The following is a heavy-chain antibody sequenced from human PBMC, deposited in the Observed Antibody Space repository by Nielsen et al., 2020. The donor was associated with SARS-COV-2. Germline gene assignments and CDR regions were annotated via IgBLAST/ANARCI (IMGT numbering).Heavy chain of an antibody. CDR3: ARSVAEMVRGYYMDV. CDR1: GGSISSGGYY. V-gene: IGHV4-30-2*01. J-gene: IGHJ6*03. D-gene: IGHD5-24*01. CDR2: IYHSGNA. Sequence: SETLSLTCTVSGGSISSGGYYWSWIRQPPGKGLEWIGYIYHSGNAFYNPSLKSRVTISVDRSKNQLSLRLSSVTAADTAVYYCARSVAEMVRGYYMDVWGRGTTVTVSS.